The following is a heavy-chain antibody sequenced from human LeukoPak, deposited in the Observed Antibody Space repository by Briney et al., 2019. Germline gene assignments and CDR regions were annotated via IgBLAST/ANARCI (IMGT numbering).Heavy chain of an antibody. CDR1: GFTLSSYA. CDR2: ISDTGNT. D-gene: IGHD3-22*01. Sequence: PGGSLRLSCAASGFTLSSYAMSWVRQAPGKGLEWVSAISDTGNTYHADSVKGRFTISRDSSKNTLFLQMNRLRPEDAAVYYCAKHYYDSSGYYYYYMDVWGKGTTVTVSS. V-gene: IGHV3-23*01. CDR3: AKHYYDSSGYYYYYMDV. J-gene: IGHJ6*03.